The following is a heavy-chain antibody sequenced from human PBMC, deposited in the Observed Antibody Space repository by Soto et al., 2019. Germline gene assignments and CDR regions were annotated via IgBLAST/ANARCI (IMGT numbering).Heavy chain of an antibody. D-gene: IGHD6-13*01. Sequence: AGGVLRDPYGASWLTCVELGGRRVRQTPGKGLEWVSTISGSGGSTYYADSVKGRFTISRDNSKNTLYLQMNSLRAEDTAVYYCAKDQGSSWYEIDYWGQGTLVTVSS. J-gene: IGHJ4*02. CDR2: ISGSGGST. CDR1: WLTCVELG. CDR3: AKDQGSSWYEIDY. V-gene: IGHV3-23*01.